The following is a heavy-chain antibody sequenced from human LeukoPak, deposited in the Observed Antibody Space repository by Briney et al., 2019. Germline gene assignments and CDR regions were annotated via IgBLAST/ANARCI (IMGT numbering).Heavy chain of an antibody. CDR1: GYTFTGYY. J-gene: IGHJ4*02. V-gene: IGHV1-2*02. D-gene: IGHD3-3*01. CDR3: AREGRITIFGVVIIAQSYFDY. Sequence: ATVKVSCKASGYTFTGYYMHWVRQAPGQGLEWMGWINPNSGGTNYAQKFQGRVTMTRDTSISTAYMELSRLRFDDTAVYYCAREGRITIFGVVIIAQSYFDYWGQGTLVTVSS. CDR2: INPNSGGT.